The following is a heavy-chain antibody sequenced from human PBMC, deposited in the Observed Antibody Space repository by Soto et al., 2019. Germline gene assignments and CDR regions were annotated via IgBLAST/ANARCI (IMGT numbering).Heavy chain of an antibody. CDR3: AREKAARFGWFDP. CDR1: GGSISSGGYY. V-gene: IGHV4-31*03. Sequence: LSLTCTVSGGSISSGGYYWSWIRQHPGKGLEWIGYIYYSGSTYYNPSLKSRVTISVDTSKNQFSLKLSSVTAADTAVYYCAREKAARFGWFDPWGQGTLVTVSS. J-gene: IGHJ5*02. D-gene: IGHD6-6*01. CDR2: IYYSGST.